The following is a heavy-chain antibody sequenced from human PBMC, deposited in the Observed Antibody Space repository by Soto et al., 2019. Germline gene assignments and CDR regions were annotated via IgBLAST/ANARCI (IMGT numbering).Heavy chain of an antibody. D-gene: IGHD3-22*01. Sequence: GGSLRLSCAASGFTIGDFWMSWVRQAPGKGLEWVANIKQDGSEKYYVGSVKGRFTISRNSAKNSLYLQMDDLRGEDTAVYYCARTVVVVVPDNFDHWGQGTLVTVSS. CDR3: ARTVVVVVPDNFDH. CDR2: IKQDGSEK. CDR1: GFTIGDFW. J-gene: IGHJ4*02. V-gene: IGHV3-7*01.